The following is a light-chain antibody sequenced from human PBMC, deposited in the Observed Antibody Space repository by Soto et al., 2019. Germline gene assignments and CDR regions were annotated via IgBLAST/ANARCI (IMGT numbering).Light chain of an antibody. V-gene: IGKV3-15*01. J-gene: IGKJ4*01. Sequence: EIVMTQSPATLSVSPGERATLSCRASQSFSSSFAWYQQKPGQAPRLLIYDTSARATGIPARFSGSGSGTEFTLTISNLQSEDFAVYYCQQYNNWPFSFGGGTKVEI. CDR3: QQYNNWPFS. CDR2: DTS. CDR1: QSFSSS.